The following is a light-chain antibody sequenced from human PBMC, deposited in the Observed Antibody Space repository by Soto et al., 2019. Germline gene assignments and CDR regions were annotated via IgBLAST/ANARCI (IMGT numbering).Light chain of an antibody. CDR3: QQSYSTPYP. Sequence: DIQMTQSPSSLSASVGDRVTITCRASQSISSYLNWYQQKPGKAPKLLIYAASSLQSGVPPRFSSSGSGTDFTLTISSLQPEDFATYYCQQSYSTPYPFGQGTKLEIK. V-gene: IGKV1-39*01. CDR2: AAS. CDR1: QSISSY. J-gene: IGKJ2*01.